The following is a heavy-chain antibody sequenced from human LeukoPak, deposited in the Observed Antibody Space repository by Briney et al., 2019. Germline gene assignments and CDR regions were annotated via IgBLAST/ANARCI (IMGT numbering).Heavy chain of an antibody. Sequence: PGGSLRLSCAASGFTFSNYNMNWVRQAPGKGLEWVSYISSSSGYIYFADSVKGRFTISRDNAKNSLYLQMNSLRAEDTAVYYCAREGSYYYGSGSYYKELDYWGHGTLVTVSS. D-gene: IGHD3-10*01. J-gene: IGHJ4*01. CDR3: AREGSYYYGSGSYYKELDY. V-gene: IGHV3-21*01. CDR1: GFTFSNYN. CDR2: ISSSSGYI.